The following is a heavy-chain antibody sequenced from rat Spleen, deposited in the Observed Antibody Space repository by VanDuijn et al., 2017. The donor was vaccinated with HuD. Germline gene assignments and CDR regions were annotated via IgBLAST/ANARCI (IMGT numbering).Heavy chain of an antibody. V-gene: IGHV5-46*01. CDR1: GFTFSSFP. Sequence: EVQLVQSGGGLVQPGRSMKLSCAASGFTFSSFPMAWVRQAPTKGLEWVATISTSGGSTYYRDSVKGRFTISRDDAKSILYLQMNSLRSEDTATYYCTRLIDTTDYYHYFDYWGQGVMVTVSS. CDR3: TRLIDTTDYYHYFDY. J-gene: IGHJ2*01. CDR2: ISTSGGST. D-gene: IGHD1-6*01.